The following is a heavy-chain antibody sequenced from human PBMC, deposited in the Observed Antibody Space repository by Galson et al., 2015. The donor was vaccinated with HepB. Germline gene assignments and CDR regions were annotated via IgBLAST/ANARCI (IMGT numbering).Heavy chain of an antibody. CDR2: ISNDGRHK. Sequence: SLRLSCAASGFTFRSYGVHWVRQTPGKGLAWVATISNDGRHKYYLDSVQGRFTISRDNSKSTLYLQMDSLRRDDTAVYYCAKDGSSSGWYVVDNWGQGTLVIVSS. V-gene: IGHV3-30*18. J-gene: IGHJ4*02. CDR1: GFTFRSYG. D-gene: IGHD6-19*01. CDR3: AKDGSSSGWYVVDN.